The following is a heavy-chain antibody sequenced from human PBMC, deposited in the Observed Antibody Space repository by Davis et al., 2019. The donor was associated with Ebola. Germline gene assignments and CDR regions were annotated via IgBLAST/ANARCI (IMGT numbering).Heavy chain of an antibody. V-gene: IGHV4-31*03. J-gene: IGHJ6*02. Sequence: SETLSLTCTVSGGSTSSGGYYWSWIRQHPGKGLEWIGYIYYSGSTYYNPSLKSRVTISVDTSKNQFSLKLSSVTAADTAVYYCARGRYFDWLLLAPYYYYGMDVWGQGTTVTVSS. CDR1: GGSTSSGGYY. D-gene: IGHD3-9*01. CDR2: IYYSGST. CDR3: ARGRYFDWLLLAPYYYYGMDV.